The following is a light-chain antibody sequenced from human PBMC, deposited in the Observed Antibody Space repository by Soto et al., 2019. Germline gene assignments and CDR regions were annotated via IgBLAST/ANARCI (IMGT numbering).Light chain of an antibody. CDR2: EVS. J-gene: IGLJ1*01. Sequence: QSALTQPASVSGSPGQSITISCTGTRTDVGGYNFVSWYQQHPGKAPKLIIYEVSNRPSGVSNRFSGSKSDNTASLTISGLQAEEDADYYCCSYVSSKTYVFGTGTKVTVL. CDR1: RTDVGGYNF. V-gene: IGLV2-14*01. CDR3: CSYVSSKTYV.